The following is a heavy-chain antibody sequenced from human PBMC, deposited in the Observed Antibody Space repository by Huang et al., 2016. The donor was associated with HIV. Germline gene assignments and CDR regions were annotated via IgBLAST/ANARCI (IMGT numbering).Heavy chain of an antibody. CDR3: ARTAYSYGFRQGYNWFDP. CDR2: IIPIFGTA. J-gene: IGHJ5*02. Sequence: QVLLVQSGAEVRKPGSSVKVSCTAFGGTFSSYAISWVRQAPGQVLEWMGGIIPIFGTANDTQKCQGIVTMTVEESTNTGYMELTRLTSEDTAVYYCARTAYSYGFRQGYNWFDPWGQGTPVTVSS. V-gene: IGHV1-69*13. D-gene: IGHD5-18*01. CDR1: GGTFSSYA.